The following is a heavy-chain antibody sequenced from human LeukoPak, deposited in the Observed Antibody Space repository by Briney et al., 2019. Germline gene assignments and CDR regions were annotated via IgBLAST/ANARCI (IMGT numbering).Heavy chain of an antibody. V-gene: IGHV4-34*09. CDR3: ARDHMHYDSSGYLSPRQDAFDV. D-gene: IGHD3-22*01. Sequence: SETLSLTCAVYGGSFSGYYWSWIRQPPGKGLEWIGYIYYSGSTHYNPSLKSRVTMSVDMSNNQVSLKLTSVTAADTAVYYCARDHMHYDSSGYLSPRQDAFDVWGQGTMVTVSS. CDR1: GGSFSGYY. J-gene: IGHJ3*01. CDR2: IYYSGST.